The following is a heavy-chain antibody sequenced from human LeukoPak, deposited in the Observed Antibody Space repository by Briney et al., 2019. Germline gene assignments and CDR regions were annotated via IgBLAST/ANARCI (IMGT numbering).Heavy chain of an antibody. CDR3: ARVAEIQLWLRSAFDH. J-gene: IGHJ4*02. D-gene: IGHD5-18*01. CDR1: GFTVSTYS. Sequence: GGSLRLSCAASGFTVSTYSMNWVRQAPGKGLEWVSFISTGSSTIYYADSVKGRFTISRDNAKNSLYLQMNSLRDEDTAVYYCARVAEIQLWLRSAFDHWGQGTLVTVSS. V-gene: IGHV3-48*02. CDR2: ISTGSSTI.